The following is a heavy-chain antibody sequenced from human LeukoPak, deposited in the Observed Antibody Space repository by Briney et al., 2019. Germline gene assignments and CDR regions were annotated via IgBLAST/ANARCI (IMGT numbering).Heavy chain of an antibody. CDR1: GFTFDGYA. Sequence: GGSLRLSCAASGFTFDGYAMHWVRQAPGKGLEWVSLISGDGGSTYYADSVKGRFTISRDNSKNSLYLQMNSLRTEDTALYYCAKDYKPYYDFWSGYSANWFDPWGQGTLVTVSS. D-gene: IGHD3-3*01. V-gene: IGHV3-43*02. CDR3: AKDYKPYYDFWSGYSANWFDP. CDR2: ISGDGGST. J-gene: IGHJ5*02.